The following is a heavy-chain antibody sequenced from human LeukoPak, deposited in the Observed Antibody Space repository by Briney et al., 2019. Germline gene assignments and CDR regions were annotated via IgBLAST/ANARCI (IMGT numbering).Heavy chain of an antibody. V-gene: IGHV4-4*07. D-gene: IGHD6-13*01. CDR3: ARDQLFGPGGSWYVY. CDR1: GGSISSYY. J-gene: IGHJ4*02. CDR2: IYTSGST. Sequence: SETLSLTCTVSGGSISSYYWSWIRQPAGKGLEWIGRIYTSGSTNYNPSLKSRVTMSVDTSKNQFSLKLSSVTAADTAVYYCARDQLFGPGGSWYVYWGQGTLVTVSS.